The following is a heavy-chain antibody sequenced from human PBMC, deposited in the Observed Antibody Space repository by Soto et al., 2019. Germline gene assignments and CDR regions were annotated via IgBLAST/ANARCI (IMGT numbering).Heavy chain of an antibody. CDR2: VTPSGDAT. CDR3: AKLTTS. J-gene: IGHJ5*02. V-gene: IGHV3-23*01. CDR1: GFTFASAS. Sequence: PGGSVRLSCETSGFTFASASMSWVRQAPGKGLEWVSSVTPSGDATYSADSVKGRFTISRDNSKNTLYLQMNSLRVEDTAVYYCAKLTTSWGQGTLVTVSS.